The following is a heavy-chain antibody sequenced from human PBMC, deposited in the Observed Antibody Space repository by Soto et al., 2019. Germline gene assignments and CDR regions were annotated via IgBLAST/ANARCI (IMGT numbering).Heavy chain of an antibody. CDR3: AHRVLLAVFGLVTTTAIYFDF. CDR1: GFSLTTSGVG. CDR2: IYWDDDK. V-gene: IGHV2-5*02. J-gene: IGHJ4*02. Sequence: QITLNESGPTVVKPTETLTLTCTFSGFSLTTSGVGVGWVRQSPGKAPQWLAFIYWDDDKRYSTSLKSRLTITKDTSNNKVGLTMAIVDPADTATYFCAHRVLLAVFGLVTTTAIYFDFWGQGTPVVVSS. D-gene: IGHD3-3*01.